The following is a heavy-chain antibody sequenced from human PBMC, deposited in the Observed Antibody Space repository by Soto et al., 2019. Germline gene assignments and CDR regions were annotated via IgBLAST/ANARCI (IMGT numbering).Heavy chain of an antibody. CDR3: ARIPPDYGDYYYYGMDV. J-gene: IGHJ6*02. CDR2: IFSNDEK. CDR1: GFSLSNARMG. D-gene: IGHD4-17*01. Sequence: KESGPVLVKPTETLTLTCPVSGFSLSNARMGVSWIRQPPGKALEWLAHIFSNDEKSYSTSLKSRLTISKDTSKSQVVLTMTNMDPVDTATYYCARIPPDYGDYYYYGMDVWGQGTTVTVSS. V-gene: IGHV2-26*01.